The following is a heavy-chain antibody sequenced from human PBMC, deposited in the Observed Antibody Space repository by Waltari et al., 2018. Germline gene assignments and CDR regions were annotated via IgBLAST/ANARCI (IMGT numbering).Heavy chain of an antibody. Sequence: QVQLRESGPRLVKPSETLSLTCAVSEYSPSAGVYWGWVRQSSGKGLEWIGSIYHLGNTRYNPPLTSRAAVSMDLSKNEFSLRLTSVTAADTAIYYCARHRLDRGDSFDFWGQGALVTVSS. CDR3: ARHRLDRGDSFDF. CDR2: IYHLGNT. J-gene: IGHJ4*02. CDR1: EYSPSAGVY. V-gene: IGHV4-38-2*01. D-gene: IGHD3-22*01.